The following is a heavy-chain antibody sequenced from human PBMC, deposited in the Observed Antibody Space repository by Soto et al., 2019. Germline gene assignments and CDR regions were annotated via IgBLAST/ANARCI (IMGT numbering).Heavy chain of an antibody. CDR1: GFAFSTYA. CDR3: AKVTKRAAAGRYEYYKYGMDV. CDR2: ISGSGGSS. J-gene: IGHJ6*02. Sequence: EVQLLESGGALEHPGGSLRLSCAAAGFAFSTYAMTWVRQAPGKGLEWVSVISGSGGSSHYAASVKGRFTISRDNSKNTLFLQMNGLRAEDTAVYYCAKVTKRAAAGRYEYYKYGMDVWGQGTTVTVSS. V-gene: IGHV3-23*01. D-gene: IGHD6-13*01.